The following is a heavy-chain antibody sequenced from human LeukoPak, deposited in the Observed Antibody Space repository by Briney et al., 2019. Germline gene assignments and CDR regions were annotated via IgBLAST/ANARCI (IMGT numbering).Heavy chain of an antibody. CDR1: GFTFRSYS. Sequence: RSLRLSCAASGFTFRSYSMHWVRQAPGMGLGWVAIISHVRSNQYYADSVKGRFTISRDTSRNTLYLQMNSLRAEETALYYCAKVRVDADGSPSDYWGQGPLVSV. J-gene: IGHJ4*02. CDR3: AKVRVDADGSPSDY. V-gene: IGHV3-30*18. D-gene: IGHD2-2*01. CDR2: ISHVRSNQ.